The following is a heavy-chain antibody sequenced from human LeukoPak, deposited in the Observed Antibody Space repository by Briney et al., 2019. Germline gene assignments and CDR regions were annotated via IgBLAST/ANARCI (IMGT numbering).Heavy chain of an antibody. Sequence: PSETLSLTFTVSGGSISSSSYYWGWSRQPPGKGLEWSGSIYYSGSTYYNPSLKSRVTISVDTSKNQFSLKLSSVTAADTAVYYCARRAYCGGDCYEDYLGQGTLVTVSS. J-gene: IGHJ4*02. V-gene: IGHV4-39*07. CDR1: GGSISSSSYY. CDR2: IYYSGST. D-gene: IGHD2-21*02. CDR3: ARRAYCGGDCYEDY.